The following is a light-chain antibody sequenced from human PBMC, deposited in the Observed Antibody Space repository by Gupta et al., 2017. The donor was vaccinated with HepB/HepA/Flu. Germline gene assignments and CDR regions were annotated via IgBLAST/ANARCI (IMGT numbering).Light chain of an antibody. CDR3: QCYKIFPPLT. J-gene: IGKJ4*01. Sequence: DIQMTQSPSSLSASIGDRVTITCRASEDIRNFLAWYQQKPGEIPELLIYGTSTWRAGVPSRFSGSGYGKDLTLTIDSRQQEDFASYYCQCYKIFPPLTFGGGTKVDIK. CDR1: EDIRNF. CDR2: GTS. V-gene: IGKV1-27*01.